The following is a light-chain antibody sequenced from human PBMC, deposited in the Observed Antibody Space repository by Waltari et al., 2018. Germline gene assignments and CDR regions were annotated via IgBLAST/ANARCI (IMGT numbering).Light chain of an antibody. V-gene: IGLV2-23*02. CDR2: EVI. CDR1: RSDVGFFNL. CDR3: CSYVGRNIWV. J-gene: IGLJ3*02. Sequence: QSALTQPASVSGSPGQSIPIPCTRTRSDVGFFNLVSWYQQHPDKAPKLLVYEVIERPSGVSNRFSGSKSGNTASLTSSGLQAEDEADYYCCSYVGRNIWVFGGGTKVTVL.